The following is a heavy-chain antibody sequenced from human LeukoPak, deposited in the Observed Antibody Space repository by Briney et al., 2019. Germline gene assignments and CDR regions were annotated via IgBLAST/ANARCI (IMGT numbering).Heavy chain of an antibody. V-gene: IGHV3-11*01. CDR3: ARGSDIVATIPGIDY. Sequence: GGSLRLSCAASGFTFSDYYMSWIRQAPGKGLEWVPYISSSGSTIYYADSVKGRFTISRDNAKNSLYLQMNSLRAEDTAVYYCARGSDIVATIPGIDYWGQGTLVTVSS. D-gene: IGHD5-12*01. CDR2: ISSSGSTI. J-gene: IGHJ4*02. CDR1: GFTFSDYY.